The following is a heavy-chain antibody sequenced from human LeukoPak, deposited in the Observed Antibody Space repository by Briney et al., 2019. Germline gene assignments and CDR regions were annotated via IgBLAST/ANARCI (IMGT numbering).Heavy chain of an antibody. Sequence: GGSLRLSCAASGFSFSDYYMTWIRQAPGKGLEWVSYISSGGDTIYYADSVKGRFTISRDNAKNSLYLQMNSLRAEDTAVYYCAELGITMIGGVWGKGTTVTISS. CDR1: GFSFSDYY. CDR3: AELGITMIGGV. V-gene: IGHV3-11*04. J-gene: IGHJ6*04. D-gene: IGHD3-10*02. CDR2: ISSGGDTI.